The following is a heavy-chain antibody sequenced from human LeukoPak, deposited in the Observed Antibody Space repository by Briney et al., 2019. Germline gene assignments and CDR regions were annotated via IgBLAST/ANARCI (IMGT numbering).Heavy chain of an antibody. CDR3: ARGIAAAADVGAFDF. CDR1: EFSVGSNY. V-gene: IGHV3-66*01. CDR2: IYSGGST. D-gene: IGHD6-13*01. J-gene: IGHJ4*02. Sequence: PGGSLRLSCAASEFSVGSNYMTWVRQAPGKGLEWVSLIYSGGSTYYADSVKGRFTISRDNSKNTLYLQMNSLRAEDTAVYYCARGIAAAADVGAFDFWGQGTLVTISS.